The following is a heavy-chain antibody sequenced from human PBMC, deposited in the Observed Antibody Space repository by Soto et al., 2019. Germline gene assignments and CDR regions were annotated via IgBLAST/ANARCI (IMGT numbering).Heavy chain of an antibody. J-gene: IGHJ4*02. V-gene: IGHV4-34*01. CDR3: ARGGPADY. CDR1: GGSFSGYY. CDR2: INHSGST. Sequence: QVQLQQWGAGLLKPSETLSLTCAVYGGSFSGYYCGWIRQPPGKGLEWIGEINHSGSTNYNPSLKSRVTISVDTSKNQFSLKLSSVTAADTAAYYCARGGPADYRGQGTLVTVSS.